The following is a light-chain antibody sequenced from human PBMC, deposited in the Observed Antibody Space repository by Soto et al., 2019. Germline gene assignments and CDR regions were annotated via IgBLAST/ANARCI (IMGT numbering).Light chain of an antibody. J-gene: IGKJ5*01. CDR2: WAS. CDR3: QQYYSTPPA. V-gene: IGKV4-1*01. Sequence: DIVMTQSPDSLAVSLGERATINCKSSQSILYTSNNKNYLAWYQQKPGQPPKLLIYWASTRESGVPDRFRGSGSGTDFTLTISSLQAEDGAVYYCQQYYSTPPAFGQGTRLDIK. CDR1: QSILYTSNNKNY.